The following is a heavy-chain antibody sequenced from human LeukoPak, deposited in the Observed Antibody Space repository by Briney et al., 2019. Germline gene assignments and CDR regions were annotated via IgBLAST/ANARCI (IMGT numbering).Heavy chain of an antibody. D-gene: IGHD3-22*01. CDR2: INNDGSST. J-gene: IGHJ4*02. CDR3: ARYYYDRSAYPDY. Sequence: GGSLKVSCAASGFTFSSYWMHWVRQAPGKGLVWVSHINNDGSSTSYADSVKGRFTISRDNAKNTLYLQMNSLRAEDTAVYYCARYYYDRSAYPDYWGQGTMVADSS. V-gene: IGHV3-74*01. CDR1: GFTFSSYW.